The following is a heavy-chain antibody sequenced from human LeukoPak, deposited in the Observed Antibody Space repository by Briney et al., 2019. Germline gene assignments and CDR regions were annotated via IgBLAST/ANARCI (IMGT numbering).Heavy chain of an antibody. J-gene: IGHJ4*02. D-gene: IGHD6-13*01. CDR2: INPNSGGT. CDR1: GYIFTGYY. CDR3: ARDGAAAEYYFDY. V-gene: IGHV1-2*04. Sequence: ASVKVSCKASGYIFTGYYMHWVRQAPGQGLEWMGWINPNSGGTNYAQKFQGWVTMTRDTSISTAYMELSRLRSDDTAVYYCARDGAAAEYYFDYWGQGTLVTVSS.